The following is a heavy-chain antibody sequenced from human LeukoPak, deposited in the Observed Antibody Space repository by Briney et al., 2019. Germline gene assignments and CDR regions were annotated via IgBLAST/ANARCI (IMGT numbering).Heavy chain of an antibody. D-gene: IGHD4-17*01. CDR1: GFTVSSNY. J-gene: IGHJ4*02. CDR3: ARQFPPYGDSDY. Sequence: GGSLRLSCAASGFTVSSNYMSWVRQAPGKGLEWVSVIYSGGSTYYADSVKGRFTISRDNSKNTLYLQMNSLRAEDTAVYYCARQFPPYGDSDYWGQGTLVTVSS. V-gene: IGHV3-66*04. CDR2: IYSGGST.